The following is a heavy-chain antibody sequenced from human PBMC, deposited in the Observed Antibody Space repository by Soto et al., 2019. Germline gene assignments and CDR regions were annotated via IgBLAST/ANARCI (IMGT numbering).Heavy chain of an antibody. D-gene: IGHD5-12*01. CDR3: DRGLEYNGYDYWNY. J-gene: IGHJ4*02. Sequence: EVQLVESGGGLVQPGGSLRLSCAASGFTFSSYWMHWVRQPPGMGLVWVSRIKSDGSSTDYSDSVKGRITVSRDNAKNTLYLQMDSLRAEDTAVYYCDRGLEYNGYDYWNYWGQGTLVTVSS. V-gene: IGHV3-74*01. CDR1: GFTFSSYW. CDR2: IKSDGSST.